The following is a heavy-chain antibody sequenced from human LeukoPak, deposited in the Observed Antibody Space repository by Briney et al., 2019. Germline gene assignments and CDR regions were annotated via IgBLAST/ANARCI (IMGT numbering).Heavy chain of an antibody. CDR3: ARGVRIVRGVIMGPFDY. D-gene: IGHD3-10*01. J-gene: IGHJ4*02. Sequence: GASVKVSCKASGYTFTSYGISWVRRAPGQGLEWMGWISAYNGNTNYAQKLQGRVTMTTDTSTSTAYMELRSLRSDDTAVYYCARGVRIVRGVIMGPFDYWGQGTLVTVSS. CDR1: GYTFTSYG. CDR2: ISAYNGNT. V-gene: IGHV1-18*01.